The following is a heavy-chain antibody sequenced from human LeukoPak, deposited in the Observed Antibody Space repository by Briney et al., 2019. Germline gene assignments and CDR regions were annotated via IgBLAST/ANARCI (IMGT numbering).Heavy chain of an antibody. D-gene: IGHD6-13*01. J-gene: IGHJ4*02. Sequence: GASVKVSCKASGGTFSSYAISWVRQAPGQGLEWMGRIIPILGIANYAQKFQGRVTMTTDTSTSTAYMELRSLRSDDTAVYYCARGGRSSSRTPSDYWGQGTLVTVSS. CDR2: IIPILGIA. CDR1: GGTFSSYA. CDR3: ARGGRSSSRTPSDY. V-gene: IGHV1-69*04.